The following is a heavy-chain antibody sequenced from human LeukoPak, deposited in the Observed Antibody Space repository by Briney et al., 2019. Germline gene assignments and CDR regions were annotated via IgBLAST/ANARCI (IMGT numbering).Heavy chain of an antibody. CDR2: IDHGGST. D-gene: IGHD4-17*01. V-gene: IGHV4-59*01. CDR1: GGSFSSYY. Sequence: SETLSLTCTVSGGSFSSYYWTWIRQPPGKGLEWIGYIDHGGSTNYNPSLRSRVSISSDTSRIQFSLELTSVTAADTAVYYCARLKATVSIHAYFDSWGQGTLVTVSS. J-gene: IGHJ4*02. CDR3: ARLKATVSIHAYFDS.